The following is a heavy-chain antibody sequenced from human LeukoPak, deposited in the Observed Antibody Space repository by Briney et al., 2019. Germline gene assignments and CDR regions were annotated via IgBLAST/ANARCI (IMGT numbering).Heavy chain of an antibody. J-gene: IGHJ5*02. CDR2: IYYSGST. D-gene: IGHD1-26*01. Sequence: SETLSPTCTVSGGSISSYYWSWIRQPPGKGLEWIGYIYYSGSTNYNPSLKSRVTISVDTSKNQFSLKLSSVTAADTAVYYCARDGTGGSYYEWFDPWGQGTLVTVSS. CDR3: ARDGTGGSYYEWFDP. V-gene: IGHV4-59*01. CDR1: GGSISSYY.